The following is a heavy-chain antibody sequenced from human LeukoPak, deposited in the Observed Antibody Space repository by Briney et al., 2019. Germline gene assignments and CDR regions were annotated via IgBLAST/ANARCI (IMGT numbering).Heavy chain of an antibody. Sequence: GGSLRLSCAASGFLFSGYDMSWVRQAPGKGLEWVSYITSSSTTLYYADSVKGRFTISRDNAKNSLYLQMSSLGDEDMAVYYCARDLFDSSADYWGQGTLVTVSS. J-gene: IGHJ4*02. CDR3: ARDLFDSSADY. CDR2: ITSSSTTL. D-gene: IGHD3-22*01. CDR1: GFLFSGYD. V-gene: IGHV3-48*02.